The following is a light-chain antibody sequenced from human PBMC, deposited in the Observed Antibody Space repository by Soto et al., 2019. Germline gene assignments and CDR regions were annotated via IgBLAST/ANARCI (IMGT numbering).Light chain of an antibody. CDR2: DAY. J-gene: IGKJ5*01. CDR3: QQRHMWPIT. Sequence: EVVLTHSPVTLSFSPGESATLSCRASQSFRGLLAWYQQKPGQAPRLLIYDAYNRATGIPPRFSGSGSGTDFTLTISSLEPEDSAVYYCQQRHMWPITFGQGSRLEIK. CDR1: QSFRGL. V-gene: IGKV3-11*01.